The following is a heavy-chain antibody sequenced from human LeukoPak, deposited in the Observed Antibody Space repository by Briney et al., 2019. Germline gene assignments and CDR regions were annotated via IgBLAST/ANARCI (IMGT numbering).Heavy chain of an antibody. D-gene: IGHD3-10*01. CDR1: GGSISSSSYY. CDR2: IYYSGST. CDR3: ASINMVRGVSRDY. V-gene: IGHV4-39*01. J-gene: IGHJ4*02. Sequence: SETLSLTCTVSGGSISSSSYYWGWIRQPPGKGLEWIGSIYYSGSTYYNPSLKSRVTISVDTSKNQFSLKLSSVTAAHTAVYYCASINMVRGVSRDYWGQGTLVTVSS.